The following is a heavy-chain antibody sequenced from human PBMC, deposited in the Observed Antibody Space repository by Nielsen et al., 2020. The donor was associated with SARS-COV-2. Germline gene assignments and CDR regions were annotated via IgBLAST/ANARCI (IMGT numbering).Heavy chain of an antibody. D-gene: IGHD1-14*01. CDR1: GFTFSDYA. J-gene: IGHJ3*02. CDR2: ISGSGGGA. CDR3: AKDQFSLNHGAFDI. V-gene: IGHV3-23*01. Sequence: GGSLRLSCAASGFTFSDYAMTWVRQAPGKGLEWVSTISGSGGGAYHADSVMGRFTTSRDNSKRMLYLQMNSLRGEDTALYYCAKDQFSLNHGAFDIWGQGTMVTVSS.